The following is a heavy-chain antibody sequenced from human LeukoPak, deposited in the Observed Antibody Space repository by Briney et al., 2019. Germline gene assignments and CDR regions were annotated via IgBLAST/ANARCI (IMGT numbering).Heavy chain of an antibody. J-gene: IGHJ6*02. D-gene: IGHD3-10*01. V-gene: IGHV3-15*01. Sequence: GGSLRLSCAASGFTFSNAWMSWVRQAPGKGLEWVGRIKSKTDGGTTDYTAPVKGRFTMSRDDSTNTLYLQMNSLKTEDTAVYYCTTGPFDYYGSASYLANGMDVWGQGTTVTVSS. CDR1: GFTFSNAW. CDR2: IKSKTDGGTT. CDR3: TTGPFDYYGSASYLANGMDV.